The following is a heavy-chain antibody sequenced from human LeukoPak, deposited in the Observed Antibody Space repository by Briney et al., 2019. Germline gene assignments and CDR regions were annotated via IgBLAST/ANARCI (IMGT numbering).Heavy chain of an antibody. J-gene: IGHJ3*02. CDR2: INPSGGST. CDR1: GYTFTSYY. CDR3: ARVPHYDILTGYYFDAFDI. D-gene: IGHD3-9*01. V-gene: IGHV1-46*01. Sequence: ASVKVSCKASGYTFTSYYMHWVRQAPGQGLEWMGIINPSGGSTSYAQKFQGRVTMTRDMSTSTVYMELSSLRSEDTAVYYCARVPHYDILTGYYFDAFDIWGQGTMVTVSS.